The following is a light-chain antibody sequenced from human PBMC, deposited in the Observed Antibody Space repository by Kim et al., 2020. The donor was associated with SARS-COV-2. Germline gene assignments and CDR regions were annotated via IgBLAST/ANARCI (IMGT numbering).Light chain of an antibody. V-gene: IGKV3-11*01. J-gene: IGKJ5*01. CDR3: QQRHAWPVT. CDR2: GTT. Sequence: LSPGEIASPSCRAGQSVNSDLAWYQQKPGQAPRVFICGTTIRATGVPARFSGSGARTDFSFTISSIKPEVFAVYYCQQRHAWPVTFGQGTRLGIK. CDR1: QSVNSD.